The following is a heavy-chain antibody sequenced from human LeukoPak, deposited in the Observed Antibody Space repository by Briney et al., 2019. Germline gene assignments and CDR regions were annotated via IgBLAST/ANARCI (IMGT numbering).Heavy chain of an antibody. CDR1: GFTFISHA. J-gene: IGHJ4*02. CDR3: ARVESRLIDY. CDR2: ISYDGSNK. Sequence: GGSLRLSCAASGFTFISHAMHWVRQAPGKGLEWVAVISYDGSNKFYADSVKGRFTISRDNSKNTLYMQMNSLRAEDTALYYCARVESRLIDYWGQGTLVTVS. V-gene: IGHV3-30*04.